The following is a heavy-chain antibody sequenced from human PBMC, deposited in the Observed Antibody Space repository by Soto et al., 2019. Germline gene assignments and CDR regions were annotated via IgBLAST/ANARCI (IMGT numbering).Heavy chain of an antibody. J-gene: IGHJ4*02. D-gene: IGHD3-3*01. CDR3: AHRVLRTVFGLVTTTAIYFDF. CDR1: GFSLTTSGVG. Sequence: QITLNESGPTQVKPRQTLTLTCTFSGFSLTTSGVGVGWIRQSPGKAPEWLALLYWDDDKRYSPSLKSKLTITKDTSKNQVVQTMADLDPAATATYYCAHRVLRTVFGLVTTTAIYFDFWGQGTPVAVSS. CDR2: LYWDDDK. V-gene: IGHV2-5*02.